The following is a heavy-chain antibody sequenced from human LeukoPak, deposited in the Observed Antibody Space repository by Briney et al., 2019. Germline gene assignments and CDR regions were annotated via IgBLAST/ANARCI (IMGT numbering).Heavy chain of an antibody. CDR2: IRYDGSNK. D-gene: IGHD3-10*01. Sequence: GGSLRLSCAASGFTFSSYGMHWVRQAPGKGLEWVAFIRYDGSNKYYADSVKGRFTISRDNSKNTLYLQMNSLRAEDTAVYYCAKDSAFDGSGSDFDYWGQGTLVTVSS. CDR1: GFTFSSYG. V-gene: IGHV3-30*02. J-gene: IGHJ4*02. CDR3: AKDSAFDGSGSDFDY.